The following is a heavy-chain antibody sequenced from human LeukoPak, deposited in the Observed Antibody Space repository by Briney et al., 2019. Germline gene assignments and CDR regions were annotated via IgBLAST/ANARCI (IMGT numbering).Heavy chain of an antibody. Sequence: PGRSLRLSCAASGLTFDDYAMHWVRQAPGKGLEWVSGISWNSGSIGYADSVKGRFTISRDNAKNSLYLQMNSLRAEDMALYYCAKGGLDDSFDIWGQGTMVTVS. CDR1: GLTFDDYA. D-gene: IGHD3-16*01. J-gene: IGHJ3*02. CDR2: ISWNSGSI. CDR3: AKGGLDDSFDI. V-gene: IGHV3-9*03.